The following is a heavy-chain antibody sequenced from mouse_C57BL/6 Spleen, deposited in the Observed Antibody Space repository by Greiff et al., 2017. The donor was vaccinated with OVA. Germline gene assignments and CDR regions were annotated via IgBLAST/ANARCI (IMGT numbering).Heavy chain of an antibody. CDR1: GFTFSDYG. V-gene: IGHV5-17*01. CDR3: ARRYYGSSYRDYYAMDY. CDR2: ISSGSSTI. D-gene: IGHD1-1*01. Sequence: DVKLVESGGGLVKPGGSLKLSCAASGFTFSDYGMHWVRQAPEKGLEWVAYISSGSSTIYYADTVKGRFTISRDNAKHTLFLQMTSLRSEDTAMYYCARRYYGSSYRDYYAMDYWGQGTSVTVSS. J-gene: IGHJ4*01.